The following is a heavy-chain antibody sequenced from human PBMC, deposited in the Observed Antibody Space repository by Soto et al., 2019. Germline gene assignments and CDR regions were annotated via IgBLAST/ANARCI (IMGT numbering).Heavy chain of an antibody. Sequence: QVQVVQSGVEVRRPGSSVKVSCKASGDTFKNCVISWVRQAPGQGLEWMGGIIPLFGTTDFAQRFQGRLTITTDESTTTAYMELSRLRSEDTATYYCAAELGFGKLSVVWGQGXXXIVSS. CDR1: GDTFKNCV. D-gene: IGHD3-10*01. CDR2: IIPLFGTT. CDR3: AAELGFGKLSVV. V-gene: IGHV1-69*01. J-gene: IGHJ6*02.